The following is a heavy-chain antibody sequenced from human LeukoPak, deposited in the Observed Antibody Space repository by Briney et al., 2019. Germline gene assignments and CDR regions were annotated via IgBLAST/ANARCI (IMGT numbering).Heavy chain of an antibody. D-gene: IGHD3-22*01. V-gene: IGHV1-18*01. J-gene: IGHJ4*02. Sequence: ASVKVSCKASGYTFTSYGISWVRQAPGQGLEWMGWVSAYNGNTNYAQKLQGRITMTTDTSTSTAYMDLRSLRSDDTAVYYCARDYYDSSGYLRDYWDQGTLVTVSS. CDR2: VSAYNGNT. CDR3: ARDYYDSSGYLRDY. CDR1: GYTFTSYG.